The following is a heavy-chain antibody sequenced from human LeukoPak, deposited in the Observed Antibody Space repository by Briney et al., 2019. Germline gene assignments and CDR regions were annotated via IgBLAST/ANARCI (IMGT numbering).Heavy chain of an antibody. CDR3: ARDRGTYYYDSTSHYDAFDI. CDR2: IKQDGSEK. D-gene: IGHD3-22*01. V-gene: IGHV3-7*01. CDR1: GFTFSSYW. Sequence: GGSLRLSCAASGFTFSSYWMSWVRQAPGKGLEWVANIKQDGSEKYYVDSVKGRFTISRDNAKNSLYLQMNSLRAEDTAVYYCARDRGTYYYDSTSHYDAFDIWGQGTMVTVSS. J-gene: IGHJ3*02.